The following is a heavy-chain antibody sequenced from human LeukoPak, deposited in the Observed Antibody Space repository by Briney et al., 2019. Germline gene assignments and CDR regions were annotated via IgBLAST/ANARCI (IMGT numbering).Heavy chain of an antibody. J-gene: IGHJ4*02. CDR3: ARGSPRYSSSSGYFDY. CDR1: GYTFTGYY. D-gene: IGHD6-6*01. Sequence: ASVKVSCKASGYTFTGYYMHWVRQAPGQGLEWMGWINPNSGGTNYAQKFQGRVTMTRDTSISTAYMELSRLRSDDTAVYYCARGSPRYSSSSGYFDYWGQGTLVTVSS. CDR2: INPNSGGT. V-gene: IGHV1-2*02.